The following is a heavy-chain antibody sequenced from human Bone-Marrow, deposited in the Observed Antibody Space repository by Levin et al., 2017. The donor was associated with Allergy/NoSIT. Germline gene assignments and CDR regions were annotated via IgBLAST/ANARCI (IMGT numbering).Heavy chain of an antibody. J-gene: IGHJ5*02. D-gene: IGHD1-26*01. CDR2: IFHGGDI. V-gene: IGHV4/OR15-8*02. CDR3: ARFTSRSPQLQYGVWDS. Sequence: TSETLSLTCGVSGVPISSPNWWSWVRQAPGKGLEWIGEIFHGGDINYNPSLKSRISISIDISQNHFSLTLNSVSAADTAVYYCARFTSRSPQLQYGVWDSWGPGTLVTVSS. CDR1: GVPISSPNW.